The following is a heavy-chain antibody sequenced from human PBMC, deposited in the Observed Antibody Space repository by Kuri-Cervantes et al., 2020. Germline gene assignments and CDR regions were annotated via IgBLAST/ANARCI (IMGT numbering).Heavy chain of an antibody. J-gene: IGHJ4*02. CDR3: ARDGGYCSGGSCFSSGLDY. D-gene: IGHD2-15*01. CDR1: GFTVSSNY. V-gene: IGHV3-53*01. CDR2: IYSGGST. Sequence: GGSLRLSCAASGFTVSSNYMSWVRQAPGKGLEWVSVIYSGGSTYYADSVKGRFTISRDNSKNTLYLQMNSLRAEDTAVYYCARDGGYCSGGSCFSSGLDYWGQGTLVTVSS.